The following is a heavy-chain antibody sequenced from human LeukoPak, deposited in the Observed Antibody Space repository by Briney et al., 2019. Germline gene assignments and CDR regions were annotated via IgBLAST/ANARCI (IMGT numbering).Heavy chain of an antibody. V-gene: IGHV1-2*02. CDR3: ARGEGIAAAEGE. CDR1: GYTFTGYY. J-gene: IGHJ4*02. Sequence: ASVKVSCKAPGYTFTGYYMHWVRQAPGQGLEWMGWINPNSGGTNYAQKFQGRVTMTRDTSISTAYMELSRLRSDDTAVYYCARGEGIAAAEGEWGQGTLVTVSS. D-gene: IGHD6-13*01. CDR2: INPNSGGT.